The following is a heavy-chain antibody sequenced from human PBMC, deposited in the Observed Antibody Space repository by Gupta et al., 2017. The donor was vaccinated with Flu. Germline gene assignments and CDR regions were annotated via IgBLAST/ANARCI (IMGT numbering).Heavy chain of an antibody. CDR1: GFTCSSYW. D-gene: IGHD6-19*01. CDR2: IKRDGSEK. CDR3: SREPEEQWLKRYFDY. V-gene: IGHV3-7*01. Sequence: EVQLVESGGGLVQPGGSLRLSCAASGFTCSSYWMSWVRQAPGKGLEWVANIKRDGSEKYYVDSVKGRFTISRDNAKNSLYLQMNSLRAEDTAVYYCSREPEEQWLKRYFDYWGQGTLVTVSS. J-gene: IGHJ4*02.